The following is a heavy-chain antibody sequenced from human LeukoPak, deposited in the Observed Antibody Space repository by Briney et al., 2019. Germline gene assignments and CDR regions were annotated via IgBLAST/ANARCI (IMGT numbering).Heavy chain of an antibody. CDR1: GGSISTGSCY. CDR2: IDYSGST. CDR3: ARGGRGLDY. J-gene: IGHJ4*02. Sequence: NPSETLSLTCTVSGGSISTGSCYWGWIRQPPGKGLEWIGSIDYSGSTYYNPSLKSRVTISVDTSKNQFSLKLSSVTAADTAVYYCARGGRGLDYWGQGTLVTVSS. D-gene: IGHD3-10*01. V-gene: IGHV4-39*07.